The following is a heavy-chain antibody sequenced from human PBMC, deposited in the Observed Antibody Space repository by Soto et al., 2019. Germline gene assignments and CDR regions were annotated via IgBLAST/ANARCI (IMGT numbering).Heavy chain of an antibody. Sequence: SETLSLTCTVSGGSIASAEYYWSWIRQHPGKGLEWIGYIYYSGSTYYNPSLKSRLTISFDSSKNQFSLRLSSVTAADTAVYYCARLWDYDEFHFDSWGQANLVTVSS. CDR3: ARLWDYDEFHFDS. CDR1: GGSIASAEYY. J-gene: IGHJ4*02. CDR2: IYYSGST. V-gene: IGHV4-31*03. D-gene: IGHD4-17*01.